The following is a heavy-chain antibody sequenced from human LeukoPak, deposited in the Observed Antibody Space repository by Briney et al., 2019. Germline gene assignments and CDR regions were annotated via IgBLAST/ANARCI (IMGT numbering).Heavy chain of an antibody. Sequence: SETLSLTCTVSGYSISSGYYWGWIRQPPGKGLEWIGTIFHSGSTYSNPSLKSRVTISVDTSKNQFSLKLSSVTAADTAVYYCARDASYYDFWSGHTPGYYMDVWGKGTTVTVSS. J-gene: IGHJ6*03. V-gene: IGHV4-38-2*02. CDR3: ARDASYYDFWSGHTPGYYMDV. CDR2: IFHSGST. D-gene: IGHD3-3*01. CDR1: GYSISSGYY.